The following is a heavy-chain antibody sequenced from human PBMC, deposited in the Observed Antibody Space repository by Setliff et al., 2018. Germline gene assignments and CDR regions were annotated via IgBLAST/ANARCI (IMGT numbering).Heavy chain of an antibody. CDR2: IYYRGDT. Sequence: PSETLSLTCTVSGGSISSGVYYWAWIRQPPGKGLEWIGRIYYRGDTYYNASLKSRLTLSVDTSKNQVSLNLRSVTAADTAVYYCARMSGFLYIDVWGKGTTVTVSS. V-gene: IGHV4-39*01. D-gene: IGHD3-3*01. CDR3: ARMSGFLYIDV. CDR1: GGSISSGVYY. J-gene: IGHJ6*03.